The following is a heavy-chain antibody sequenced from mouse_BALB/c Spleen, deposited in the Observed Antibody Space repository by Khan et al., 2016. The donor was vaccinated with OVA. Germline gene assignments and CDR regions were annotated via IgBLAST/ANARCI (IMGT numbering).Heavy chain of an antibody. D-gene: IGHD2-2*01. CDR2: IDPFSGGT. CDR1: GYSFTTYY. CDR3: TRHGSVAWFSY. V-gene: IGHV1S135*01. Sequence: VQLKESGPELMKPGASVKISCKASGYSFTTYYIHWVIQSHGPSLEWIGYIDPFSGGTTYNQKFKGKATLTVDKSSSTAYIHLTNLTAEDSAVYYGTRHGSVAWFSYWGQGTLVTVSA. J-gene: IGHJ3*01.